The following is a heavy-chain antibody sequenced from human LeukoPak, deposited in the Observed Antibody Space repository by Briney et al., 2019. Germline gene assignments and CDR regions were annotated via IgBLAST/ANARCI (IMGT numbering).Heavy chain of an antibody. CDR1: GGFISSGSYY. V-gene: IGHV4-61*02. D-gene: IGHD3-22*01. J-gene: IGHJ4*02. Sequence: SETLSLTCTVSGGFISSGSYYWSWIRQPAGKGLEWIGRIYTSGSTDYNPSLKSRVTISVDTSKNQFSLKLGSVTAADTAVYYCARVPGDSSGYFDYWGQGTLVTVSS. CDR3: ARVPGDSSGYFDY. CDR2: IYTSGST.